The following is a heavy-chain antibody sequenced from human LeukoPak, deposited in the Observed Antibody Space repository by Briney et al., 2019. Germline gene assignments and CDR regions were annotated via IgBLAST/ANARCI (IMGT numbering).Heavy chain of an antibody. CDR2: IYYDGTT. V-gene: IGHV4-39*07. CDR3: ARGGWYLD. Sequence: SETLSLTCTVSGGSVNSSNYYWGWIRQPPGKGLEWIGTIYYDGTTHYNPSLTIRVTISVDTSKNQFSLKLSSVTPADTAVYYCARGGWYLDWGQGTPVTVSS. J-gene: IGHJ4*02. D-gene: IGHD6-19*01. CDR1: GGSVNSSNYY.